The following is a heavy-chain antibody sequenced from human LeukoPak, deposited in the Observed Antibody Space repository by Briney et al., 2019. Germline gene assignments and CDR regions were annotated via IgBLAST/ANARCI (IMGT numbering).Heavy chain of an antibody. V-gene: IGHV3-23*01. Sequence: GGSLRLSCAASGFTFSSYAMSWVRQAPGKGLEWVSAISGSGGSTYYADSVKGRFTISRDNSKNTLYLQMNSLRAEDTAVYYCAKGLEKWDSSTSHYYFDYWGQGTLVTVSS. CDR2: ISGSGGST. CDR3: AKGLEKWDSSTSHYYFDY. CDR1: GFTFSSYA. D-gene: IGHD2-2*01. J-gene: IGHJ4*02.